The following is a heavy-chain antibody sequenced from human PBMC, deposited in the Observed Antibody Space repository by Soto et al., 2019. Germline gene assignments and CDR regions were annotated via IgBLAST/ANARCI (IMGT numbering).Heavy chain of an antibody. J-gene: IGHJ5*02. D-gene: IGHD2-2*01. Sequence: QVQLQESGPGLVKPSETLSLTCTVSGGSISSYYWSWIRQPPGKGQEWIGYIYYSGSTKYNPSLKSRVTISVDTSKNQFSLKLSSVTAADTAVYYCARDHLPYQMLSWFDPWGQGTLVTVSS. CDR1: GGSISSYY. V-gene: IGHV4-59*01. CDR3: ARDHLPYQMLSWFDP. CDR2: IYYSGST.